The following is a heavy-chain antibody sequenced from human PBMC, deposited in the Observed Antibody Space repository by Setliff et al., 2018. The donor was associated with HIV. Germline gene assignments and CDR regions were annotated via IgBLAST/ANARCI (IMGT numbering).Heavy chain of an antibody. V-gene: IGHV1-69*10. Sequence: SVKVSCKTSGGTFNTYPIAWARQAPGQGLEWMGGIAPNLRMPNYIQKFKGRLTITADESTSTVYMELTNLGSEDTAMYYCAREKSPVLEYFDWLKPRHVFDVWGQGTVVTVSS. CDR1: GGTFNTYP. J-gene: IGHJ3*01. D-gene: IGHD3-9*01. CDR2: IAPNLRMP. CDR3: AREKSPVLEYFDWLKPRHVFDV.